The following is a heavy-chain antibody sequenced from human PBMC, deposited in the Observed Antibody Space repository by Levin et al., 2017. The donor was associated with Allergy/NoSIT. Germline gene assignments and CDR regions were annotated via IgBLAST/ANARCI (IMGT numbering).Heavy chain of an antibody. J-gene: IGHJ4*02. D-gene: IGHD3-22*01. CDR1: GFTVSSNY. CDR3: AREMDSSGYYRDY. Sequence: ETLSLTCAASGFTVSSNYMSWVRQAPGKGLEWVSVIYSGGSTYYADSVKGRFTISRDNSKNTLYLQMNSLRAEDTAVYYCAREMDSSGYYRDYWGQGTLVTVSS. V-gene: IGHV3-53*01. CDR2: IYSGGST.